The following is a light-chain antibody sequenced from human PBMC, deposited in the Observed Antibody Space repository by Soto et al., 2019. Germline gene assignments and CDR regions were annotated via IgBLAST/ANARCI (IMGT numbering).Light chain of an antibody. V-gene: IGLV2-11*01. CDR2: DVS. Sequence: QSALTQPRSVSGSPGQSVTISCTGTSSDVGGYNYVSWYQQHPGKAPKLMIYDVSKRPSGVPDRFSGSKSGNTASLTISGLQAEDEADYYCCSYTCSYTLVYVFGTGTKLTLL. J-gene: IGLJ1*01. CDR1: SSDVGGYNY. CDR3: CSYTCSYTLVYV.